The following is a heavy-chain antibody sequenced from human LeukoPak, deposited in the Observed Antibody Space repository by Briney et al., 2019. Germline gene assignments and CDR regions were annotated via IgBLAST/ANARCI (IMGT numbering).Heavy chain of an antibody. CDR1: GYTFTGYY. D-gene: IGHD6-13*01. Sequence: GASVKISCKASGYTFTGYYMHWVRQAPGQGLEWMGWINPNSGGTNYAQKFQGRVTMTRDTSISTAYMELSRLRSDDTAVYYCAREVESGSWNDYWGQGTLVTVSS. J-gene: IGHJ4*02. CDR3: AREVESGSWNDY. CDR2: INPNSGGT. V-gene: IGHV1-2*02.